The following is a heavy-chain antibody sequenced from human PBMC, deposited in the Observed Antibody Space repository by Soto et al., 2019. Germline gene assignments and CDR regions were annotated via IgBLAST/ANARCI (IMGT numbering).Heavy chain of an antibody. J-gene: IGHJ6*02. V-gene: IGHV4-59*01. CDR3: ARCFNYYGSGSYYNGGPVQDYGMDV. D-gene: IGHD3-10*01. CDR2: IYYSGST. Sequence: TSETLSLTCTASGGSISSYYWSWIRQPPGKGLEWIGYIYYSGSTNYNPSLKSRVTISVDTSKNQFSLKLSSVTDADTAVYYCARCFNYYGSGSYYNGGPVQDYGMDVWGQGTTVTVSS. CDR1: GGSISSYY.